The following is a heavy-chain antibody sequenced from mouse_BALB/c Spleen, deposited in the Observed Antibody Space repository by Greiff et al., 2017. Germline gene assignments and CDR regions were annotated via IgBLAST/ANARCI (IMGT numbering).Heavy chain of an antibody. Sequence: VQVVESGPGLVAPSQSLSITCTVSGFSLTSYGVHWVRQPPGKGLEWLGVIWAGGSTNYNSALMSRLSISKDNSKSQVFLKMNSLQTDDTAMYYCAREGYYGPFAYWGQGTLVTVSA. CDR1: GFSLTSYG. CDR2: IWAGGST. V-gene: IGHV2-9*02. D-gene: IGHD1-2*01. J-gene: IGHJ3*01. CDR3: AREGYYGPFAY.